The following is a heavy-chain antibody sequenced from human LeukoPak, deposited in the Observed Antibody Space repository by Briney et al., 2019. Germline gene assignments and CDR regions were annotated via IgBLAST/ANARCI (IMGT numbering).Heavy chain of an antibody. Sequence: SETLSLTCTVSGGSISSSSYFWGWIRQPPGKGLEWIGSIYYSGSTYYNPSLKSRVTISVDTSKNQFSLKLSSVTAADTAVYYCASRVWSVGATTKGLFDYRGQGTLVTVSS. J-gene: IGHJ4*02. D-gene: IGHD1-26*01. CDR2: IYYSGST. CDR1: GGSISSSSYF. V-gene: IGHV4-39*01. CDR3: ASRVWSVGATTKGLFDY.